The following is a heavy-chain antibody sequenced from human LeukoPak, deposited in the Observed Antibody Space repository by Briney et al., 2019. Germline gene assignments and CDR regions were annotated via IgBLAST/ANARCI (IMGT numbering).Heavy chain of an antibody. J-gene: IGHJ4*02. CDR3: ARDGPVDSSGYYY. CDR1: GGTLSSYA. CDR2: IIPILGIA. Sequence: ASVKVSCKASGGTLSSYAISWVRQAPGQGLEWMGRIIPILGIANYAQKFQGRVTITADKSTSTAYMELSSLRSEDTAVYYCARDGPVDSSGYYYWGQGTLVTVSS. D-gene: IGHD3-22*01. V-gene: IGHV1-69*04.